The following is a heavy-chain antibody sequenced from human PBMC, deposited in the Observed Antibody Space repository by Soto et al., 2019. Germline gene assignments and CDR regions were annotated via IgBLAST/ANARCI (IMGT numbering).Heavy chain of an antibody. CDR2: ITSKTGDQ. J-gene: IGHJ4*02. CDR3: ARDLMPNDWGLGDLAY. CDR1: GFTFNKYS. D-gene: IGHD2-21*01. V-gene: IGHV3-21*06. Sequence: EVRLVESGGGLVKPGGSLRLSCAASGFTFNKYSMNWVRQAPGKGLEWVSSITSKTGDQYYADSVKGRFIISRDNTKNSLSLQVTSLRDEDTAVYYCARDLMPNDWGLGDLAYWGQGTLVTVSS.